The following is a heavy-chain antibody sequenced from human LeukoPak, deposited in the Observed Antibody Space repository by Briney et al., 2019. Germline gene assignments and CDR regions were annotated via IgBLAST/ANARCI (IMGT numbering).Heavy chain of an antibody. CDR3: AKDRPTVTYFKGYFDY. Sequence: PGGSLRLSCAASGFTFSSYAMSWVRQAPGKGLEWVSAISGSGGSTYYADSVKGRFTISRDNSKNTLYLQMNSLRAEDTAVYYCAKDRPTVTYFKGYFDYWGQGTTVTVSS. CDR1: GFTFSSYA. D-gene: IGHD4-17*01. CDR2: ISGSGGST. J-gene: IGHJ4*03. V-gene: IGHV3-23*01.